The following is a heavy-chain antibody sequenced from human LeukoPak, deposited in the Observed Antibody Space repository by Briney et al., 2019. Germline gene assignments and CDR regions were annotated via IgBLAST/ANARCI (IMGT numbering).Heavy chain of an antibody. D-gene: IGHD3-22*01. Sequence: GGSLKLSCAASGFIFSDSVMHWVRQASGKGLEWVGRIRSKANSYATTYAASAKGRFTISRDDSKNTAYLQMNSLKTEDTAVYYCTRGYDGSAYYQHWGQGTLVTVSS. J-gene: IGHJ1*01. CDR3: TRGYDGSAYYQH. V-gene: IGHV3-73*01. CDR1: GFIFSDSV. CDR2: IRSKANSYAT.